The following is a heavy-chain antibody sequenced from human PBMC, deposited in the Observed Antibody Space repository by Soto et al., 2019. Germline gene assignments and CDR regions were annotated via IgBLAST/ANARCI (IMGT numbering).Heavy chain of an antibody. D-gene: IGHD1-7*01. V-gene: IGHV4-59*01. J-gene: IGHJ6*03. CDR1: GGSISSYY. CDR2: IYYSGST. Sequence: SETLSLTCTVSGGSISSYYWSWIRQPPGKGLEWIGYIYYSGSTNYNPSLKSRVTISVDTSKNQFSLKLSSVTAADTAVYYCARVSLSPKELYYYYMDVWGKGTTVTVSS. CDR3: ARVSLSPKELYYYYMDV.